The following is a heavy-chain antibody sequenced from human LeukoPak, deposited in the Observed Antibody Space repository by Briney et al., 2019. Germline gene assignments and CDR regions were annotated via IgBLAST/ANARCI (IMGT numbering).Heavy chain of an antibody. CDR1: GGSISSYY. V-gene: IGHV4-59*01. CDR2: IYYSGST. CDR3: ARAQSTSVPYYMDV. J-gene: IGHJ6*03. D-gene: IGHD2-2*01. Sequence: SETLSLTCTVSGGSISSYYWSWIRQPPGKGLEWIGYIYYSGSTNYNPSLKSRVTISVDTSKNQFSLKLSSVTAADTAVYYCARAQSTSVPYYMDVWGKGTTVTVSS.